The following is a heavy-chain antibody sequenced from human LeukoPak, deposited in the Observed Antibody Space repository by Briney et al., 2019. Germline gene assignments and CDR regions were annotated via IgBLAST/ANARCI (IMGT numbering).Heavy chain of an antibody. CDR1: GGSFSGYY. V-gene: IGHV4-34*01. Sequence: SETLSLTCAVYGGSFSGYYWSWIRQPPGKGLEWIGEINHSGSTNYNPSLKSRVTISVDTSKNQFSLKLSSVTAADTAVYYCARRSGYSSGWYLDYWGQGTLVTVSS. CDR2: INHSGST. D-gene: IGHD6-19*01. J-gene: IGHJ4*02. CDR3: ARRSGYSSGWYLDY.